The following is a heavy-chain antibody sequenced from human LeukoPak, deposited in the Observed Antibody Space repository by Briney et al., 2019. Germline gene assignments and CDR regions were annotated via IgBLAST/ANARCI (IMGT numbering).Heavy chain of an antibody. Sequence: EASVKVSCKASGGTFSSYAISWVRQAPGQGLEWMGGIIPIFGTANYAQKFQGRVTITADKSTSTAYMELSSLRSEDMAVYYCARASLHRYSGSYLFDYWGQGTLVTVSS. V-gene: IGHV1-69*06. J-gene: IGHJ4*02. CDR3: ARASLHRYSGSYLFDY. CDR2: IIPIFGTA. CDR1: GGTFSSYA. D-gene: IGHD1-26*01.